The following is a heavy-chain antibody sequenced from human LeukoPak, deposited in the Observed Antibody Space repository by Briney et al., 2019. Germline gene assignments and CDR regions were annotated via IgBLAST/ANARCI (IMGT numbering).Heavy chain of an antibody. J-gene: IGHJ6*04. V-gene: IGHV3-15*04. CDR3: AELGITMIGGV. Sequence: PGGSLRLSCAASGFIFSDAWINWVRQAPGTGLEWVGRIETKTGGGTTDYAAPVKGRFTVSRDDSQNTLYLQMNSLRAEDTAVYYCAELGITMIGGVWGKGTTVTISS. D-gene: IGHD3-10*02. CDR1: GFIFSDAW. CDR2: IETKTGGGTT.